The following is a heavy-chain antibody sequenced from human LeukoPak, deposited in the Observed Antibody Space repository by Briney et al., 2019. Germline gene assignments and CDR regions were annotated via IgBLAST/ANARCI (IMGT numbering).Heavy chain of an antibody. CDR3: ARASYDFWSGYRNWFDP. CDR1: GFTFSSYA. Sequence: GGSLRLSCAASGFTFSSYAMHWVRQAPGKGPEWVAVISYDGSNKYYADSVKGRFTISRDNSKNTLYLQMNSLRAEDTAVYYCARASYDFWSGYRNWFDPWGQGTLVTVSS. J-gene: IGHJ5*02. CDR2: ISYDGSNK. V-gene: IGHV3-30*04. D-gene: IGHD3-3*01.